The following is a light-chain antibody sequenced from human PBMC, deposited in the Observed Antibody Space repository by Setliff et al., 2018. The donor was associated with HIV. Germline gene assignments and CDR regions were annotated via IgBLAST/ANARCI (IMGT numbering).Light chain of an antibody. V-gene: IGLV1-40*01. J-gene: IGLJ1*01. CDR3: QSYDASLSGYV. CDR2: SNT. Sequence: GGGYDVHWYQQPPGTAPKLLIYSNTNRPSGVPDRFSGYKSGTSASLAITGLQAEDEADYYCQSYDASLSGYVFGTGTKVTVL. CDR1: GGGYD.